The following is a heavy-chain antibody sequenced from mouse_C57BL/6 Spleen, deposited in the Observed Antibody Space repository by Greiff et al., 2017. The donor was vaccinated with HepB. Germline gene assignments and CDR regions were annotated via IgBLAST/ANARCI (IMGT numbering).Heavy chain of an antibody. CDR3: ANYYGSLDY. D-gene: IGHD1-1*01. J-gene: IGHJ4*01. Sequence: VQVVESGAELARPGASVKLSCKASGYTFTSYGISWVKQRTGQGLEWIGEIYPRSGNTYYNEKFKGKVTLTADKSSSTAYMELRSLTSEDSAVYFCANYYGSLDYWGQGTSVTVSS. CDR2: IYPRSGNT. V-gene: IGHV1-81*01. CDR1: GYTFTSYG.